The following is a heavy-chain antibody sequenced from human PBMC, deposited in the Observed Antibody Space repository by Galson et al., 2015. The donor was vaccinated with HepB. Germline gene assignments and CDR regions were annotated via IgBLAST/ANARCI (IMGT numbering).Heavy chain of an antibody. CDR3: ARDKGRSLEYYYDSSGSIDAFDI. CDR2: INPNSGGT. J-gene: IGHJ3*02. V-gene: IGHV1-2*02. CDR1: GYTFTGYY. D-gene: IGHD3-22*01. Sequence: SVKVSCKASGYTFTGYYMHWVRQAPGQGLEWMGWINPNSGGTNYAQKFQGRVTMTRDTSISTAYMELSRLRSDDTAVYYCARDKGRSLEYYYDSSGSIDAFDIWGQGTMVTVSS.